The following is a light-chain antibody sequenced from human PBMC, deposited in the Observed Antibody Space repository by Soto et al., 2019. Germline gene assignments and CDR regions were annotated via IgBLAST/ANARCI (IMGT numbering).Light chain of an antibody. J-gene: IGLJ1*01. CDR3: AAWDDSLNGYV. V-gene: IGLV1-44*01. CDR2: SNN. Sequence: SILTQPPSASVTPGRRVTISCSGSSSNIGSNTVNWYQQLPGTAPKLLIYSNNQRPSGVPDRFSGSKSGTSASLAISGLQSEDEADYYCAAWDDSLNGYVFGTGTKVTVL. CDR1: SSNIGSNT.